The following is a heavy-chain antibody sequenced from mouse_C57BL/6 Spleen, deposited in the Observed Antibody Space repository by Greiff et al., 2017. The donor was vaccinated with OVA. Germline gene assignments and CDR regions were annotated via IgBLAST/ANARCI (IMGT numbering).Heavy chain of an antibody. V-gene: IGHV1-15*01. CDR3: TRGTAQATMDY. J-gene: IGHJ4*01. D-gene: IGHD3-2*02. CDR1: GYTFTDYE. CDR2: IDPETGGT. Sequence: VQLKESGAELVRPGASVTLSCKASGYTFTDYEMHWVKQTPVHGLEWIGAIDPETGGTAYNQKFKGKAILTADKSSSPAYMELRSLTSEDSAVYYCTRGTAQATMDYWGQGTSVTVSS.